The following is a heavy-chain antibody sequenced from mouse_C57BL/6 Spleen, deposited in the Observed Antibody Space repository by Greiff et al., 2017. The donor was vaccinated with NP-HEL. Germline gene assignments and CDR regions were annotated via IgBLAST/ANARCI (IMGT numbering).Heavy chain of an antibody. J-gene: IGHJ3*01. V-gene: IGHV1-9*01. Sequence: QVQLQQSGAELMKPGASVKLSCKATGYTFTGYWIEWIGEILPGSGSTNYNEKFKGKATFTADTSSNTAYMQLSSLTTEDSAIYYCARKLPIAYWGQGTLVTVSA. CDR1: GYTFTGYW. CDR3: ARKLPIAY. D-gene: IGHD2-1*01. CDR2: ILPGSGST.